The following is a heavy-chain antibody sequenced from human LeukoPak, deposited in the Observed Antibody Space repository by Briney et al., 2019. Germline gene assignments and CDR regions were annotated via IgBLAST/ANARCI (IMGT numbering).Heavy chain of an antibody. J-gene: IGHJ4*02. V-gene: IGHV4-4*07. D-gene: IGHD3-22*01. Sequence: SETLSLTCTVSGGSISSYYWSWIRQPAGKGLEWIGRIYTGGSTNYNPSLKSRATISVDTSKNQFSLKLRSVTAADTAVYYCAREGYYYARSGYYLFDYWGQGTLVTVSS. CDR3: AREGYYYARSGYYLFDY. CDR1: GGSISSYY. CDR2: IYTGGST.